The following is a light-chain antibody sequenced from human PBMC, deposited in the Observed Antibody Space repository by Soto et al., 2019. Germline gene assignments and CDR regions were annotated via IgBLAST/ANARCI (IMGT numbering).Light chain of an antibody. V-gene: IGKV3-20*01. CDR3: KQYGSSRT. CDR2: GAS. Sequence: EVVLTQSPGSPSLSPGERATLSCRASQRVSRNILAWYQQKPGQAPRLLIYGASSRATGIPDRFSGSGSGTDFTLTISRREPEDFAVYYCKQYGSSRTFGQGPKVDIK. CDR1: QRVSRNI. J-gene: IGKJ1*01.